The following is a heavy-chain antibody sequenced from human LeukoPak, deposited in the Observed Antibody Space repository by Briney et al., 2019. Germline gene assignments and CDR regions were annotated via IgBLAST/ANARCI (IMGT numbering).Heavy chain of an antibody. CDR1: GFTFSSYW. Sequence: PGGSLRLSCAASGFTFSSYWMHWVRQAPGKGLVWVSRINSDGSGTTYADSVRGRFTISRDNAKNTLYLQVNSLRAEDTAVYYCARTEGTVAYDSWGQGTLVTVSS. CDR3: ARTEGTVAYDS. V-gene: IGHV3-74*03. J-gene: IGHJ5*01. CDR2: INSDGSGT. D-gene: IGHD4-23*01.